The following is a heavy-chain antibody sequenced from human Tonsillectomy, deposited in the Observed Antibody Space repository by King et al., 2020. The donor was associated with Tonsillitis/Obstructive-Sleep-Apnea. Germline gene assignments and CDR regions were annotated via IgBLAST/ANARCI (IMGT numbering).Heavy chain of an antibody. V-gene: IGHV4-34*01. J-gene: IGHJ2*01. CDR1: GGSFSGYY. CDR2: INHSGST. CDR3: ARGYYDFCIGDYTGSYWYFDL. D-gene: IGHD3-3*01. Sequence: VQLQQWGAGLLKPSETLSLTCAVYGGSFSGYYWSWIRQPPGKGLEWIGEINHSGSTNYNPSLKSRVTISVDTSKNQFSLKLSSVTAADTAVYYWARGYYDFCIGDYTGSYWYFDLWGRGTLVTVSS.